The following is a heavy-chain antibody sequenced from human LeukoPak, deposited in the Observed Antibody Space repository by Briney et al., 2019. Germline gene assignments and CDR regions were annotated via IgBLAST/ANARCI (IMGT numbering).Heavy chain of an antibody. J-gene: IGHJ6*03. V-gene: IGHV3-23*01. Sequence: PGGSLRLSCVASGFTFSSYAMSWVRQAPGKGLEWVSGISGSGGSTYYADSVKGRFTISRDNSKNTLYLQMNSLRAEDTAVYYCAKGGLRTSPPYYMDVWGKGTTVTVSS. CDR1: GFTFSSYA. CDR2: ISGSGGST. CDR3: AKGGLRTSPPYYMDV. D-gene: IGHD3-16*01.